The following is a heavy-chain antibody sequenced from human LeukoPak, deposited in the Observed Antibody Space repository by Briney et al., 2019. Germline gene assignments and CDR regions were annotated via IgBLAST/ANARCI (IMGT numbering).Heavy chain of an antibody. CDR3: VRDFSNYVASFDS. CDR1: GFTFRNHG. V-gene: IGHV3-30*02. CDR2: IRYDERQE. D-gene: IGHD4-11*01. J-gene: IGHJ4*02. Sequence: GGSRRLSCSTSGFTFRNHGMHWVRQAPGKGLEWVAFIRYDERQEFYADSVKGRFTISRDNSKSTLYLQMGSLRTEDTAVYYCVRDFSNYVASFDSWGQGVLVIVSS.